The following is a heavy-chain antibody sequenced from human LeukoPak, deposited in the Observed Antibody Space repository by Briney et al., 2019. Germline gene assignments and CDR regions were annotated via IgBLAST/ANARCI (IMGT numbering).Heavy chain of an antibody. J-gene: IGHJ4*02. Sequence: GGSLRLSCAASGFTFSSYGMHWVRQAPGKGLEWVAVISYDGSNKYYADSVKGRFTISRDNSKNTLYLQMNSLRAEDTAVYYCAKDLEDKAAAGTLLFDYWGQGTLVTVSS. CDR2: ISYDGSNK. V-gene: IGHV3-30*18. CDR1: GFTFSSYG. CDR3: AKDLEDKAAAGTLLFDY. D-gene: IGHD6-13*01.